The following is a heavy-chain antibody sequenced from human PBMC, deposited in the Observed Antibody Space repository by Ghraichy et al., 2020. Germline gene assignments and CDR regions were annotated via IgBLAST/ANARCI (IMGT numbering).Heavy chain of an antibody. J-gene: IGHJ3*02. CDR2: IWYDGSDK. CDR1: GFTFSTYG. CDR3: ARDPDAFDI. Sequence: GGSLRLSCAASGFTFSTYGMHWVRQAPGKGLEWVAIIWYDGSDKYYADSVKGRFTISRDNSKNTLYLQMNSLRAEDTAVYYCARDPDAFDIWGQGTLVTVSS. V-gene: IGHV3-33*01.